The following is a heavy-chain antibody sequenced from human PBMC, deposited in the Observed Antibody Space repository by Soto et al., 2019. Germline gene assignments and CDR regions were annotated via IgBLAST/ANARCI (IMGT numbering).Heavy chain of an antibody. Sequence: PGGSLRLSCAASGFTFSSYWMSWVRQAPGKGLEWVANIKQDGSEKYYVDSVKGRSTISRDNAKNSLYLQMNSLRAEETAVYYCARLPPLAYYYDSSGYNWFDPWGQGNLVTVSS. V-gene: IGHV3-7*03. D-gene: IGHD3-22*01. CDR2: IKQDGSEK. J-gene: IGHJ5*02. CDR1: GFTFSSYW. CDR3: ARLPPLAYYYDSSGYNWFDP.